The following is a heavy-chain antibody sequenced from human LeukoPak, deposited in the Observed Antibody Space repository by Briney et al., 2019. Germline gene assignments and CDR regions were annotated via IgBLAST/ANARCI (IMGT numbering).Heavy chain of an antibody. CDR1: GFTFSSYA. V-gene: IGHV3-23*01. Sequence: GGSLRLSCAASGFTFSSYAMSWVRQAPGKGLEWVPAISGSGGSTYYADSVKGRFTISRDNSKNTLYLQMNSLRAEDTAVYYCAKDVGYYYGSGSSYYFDYRGQGTLVTVSS. CDR2: ISGSGGST. CDR3: AKDVGYYYGSGSSYYFDY. D-gene: IGHD3-10*01. J-gene: IGHJ4*02.